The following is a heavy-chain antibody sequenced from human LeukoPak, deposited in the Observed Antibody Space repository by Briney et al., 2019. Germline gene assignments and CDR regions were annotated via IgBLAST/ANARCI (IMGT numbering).Heavy chain of an antibody. CDR3: ARDGDFGFFV. Sequence: GGSLRLYCAFSGFTVGSNSLSWVRHATDQGLEWVSVIYSGGSTYYADSVKGRFTISRDDSKNTLYLQMNSLRADDTAVYYCARDGDFGFFVWGQGTLVTVSS. CDR2: IYSGGST. D-gene: IGHD3-10*01. V-gene: IGHV3-53*01. J-gene: IGHJ4*02. CDR1: GFTVGSNS.